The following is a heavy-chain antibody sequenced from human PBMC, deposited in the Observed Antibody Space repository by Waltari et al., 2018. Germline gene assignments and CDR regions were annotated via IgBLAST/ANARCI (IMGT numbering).Heavy chain of an antibody. J-gene: IGHJ5*02. D-gene: IGHD3-9*01. Sequence: QVTLKESGPVLVKPTETLTLPCTVSGFSLSNARMGVSWIRQRPGKALEWLAHILSNDEKSYSTSLKSRLTISKDTSKSQVVLTMTNMDPVDTATYYGARAPYDILTGDEYNWFDPWGQGTLVTVSS. CDR1: GFSLSNARMG. CDR2: ILSNDEK. CDR3: ARAPYDILTGDEYNWFDP. V-gene: IGHV2-26*01.